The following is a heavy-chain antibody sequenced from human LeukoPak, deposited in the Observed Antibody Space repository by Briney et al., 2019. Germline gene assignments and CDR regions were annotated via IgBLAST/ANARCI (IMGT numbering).Heavy chain of an antibody. CDR2: INPSGGST. V-gene: IGHV1-46*01. CDR1: GYTFTSYY. J-gene: IGHJ6*02. D-gene: IGHD3-3*01. CDR3: AREPILDTIFGVVITDYYYYYGMDV. Sequence: ASVKVSCKASGYTFTSYYMHWVRQAPGQGLEWMGIINPSGGSTSYAQKFQGRVTITADKSTSTAYMELSSLRSEDTAVYYCAREPILDTIFGVVITDYYYYYGMDVWGQGTTVTVSS.